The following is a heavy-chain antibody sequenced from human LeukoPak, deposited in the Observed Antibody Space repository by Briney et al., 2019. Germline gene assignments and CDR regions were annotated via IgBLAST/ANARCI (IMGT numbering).Heavy chain of an antibody. D-gene: IGHD6-13*01. CDR2: IFYSGSP. V-gene: IGHV4-59*08. Sequence: SETLSLTCAVYGGSFSTYYWTWIRQPPGQGLEWIGYIFYSGSPNYNPSLKSRVTISVDTSKNQFSLKLSSVTAAGTAVYYCARVGHIVAAGTYDYWGQGTLVTVSS. J-gene: IGHJ4*02. CDR1: GGSFSTYY. CDR3: ARVGHIVAAGTYDY.